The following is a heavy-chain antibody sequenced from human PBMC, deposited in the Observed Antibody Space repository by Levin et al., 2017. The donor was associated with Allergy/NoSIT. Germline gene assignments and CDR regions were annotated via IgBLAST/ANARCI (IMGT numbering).Heavy chain of an antibody. D-gene: IGHD2-2*01. CDR2: IFYSGST. Sequence: SETLSLTCTVSGGSISSYYWSWIRQPPGKGLEWIGYIFYSGSTNYNPSLKSRVTISVDTSKNQFSLRLSSVTAADTAVYYCARIYLDPAAILDYWGQGTLVTVSS. V-gene: IGHV4-59*01. J-gene: IGHJ4*02. CDR1: GGSISSYY. CDR3: ARIYLDPAAILDY.